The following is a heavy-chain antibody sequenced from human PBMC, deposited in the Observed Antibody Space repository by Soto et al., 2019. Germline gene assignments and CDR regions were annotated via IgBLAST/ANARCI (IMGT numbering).Heavy chain of an antibody. CDR3: ARDLSYSGDDAFDI. J-gene: IGHJ3*02. Sequence: GGSLRLSCAASGFTFSSYGMHWVRQAPGKGLEWVAVIWYDGSNKYYADYVKGRFTISRDNSKNTLYLQMNSLRAEDTAVYYCARDLSYSGDDAFDIWGQGTMVTVSS. CDR2: IWYDGSNK. CDR1: GFTFSSYG. D-gene: IGHD2-21*01. V-gene: IGHV3-33*01.